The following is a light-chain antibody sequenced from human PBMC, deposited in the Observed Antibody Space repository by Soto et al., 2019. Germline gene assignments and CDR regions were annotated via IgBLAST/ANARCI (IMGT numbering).Light chain of an antibody. J-gene: IGKJ5*01. Sequence: EIVLTQSPATLSLSPGERATLSCRASQSVSRYLAWYQQKPGQAPRLLIYDASCRATGIPARFSGSGSVTDFTITISSLEPEDFAVYYCQPRSNWITFGQGTRLEIK. CDR3: QPRSNWIT. V-gene: IGKV3-11*01. CDR2: DAS. CDR1: QSVSRY.